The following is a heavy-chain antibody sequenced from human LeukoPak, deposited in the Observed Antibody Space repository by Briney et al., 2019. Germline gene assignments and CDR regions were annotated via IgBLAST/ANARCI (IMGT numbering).Heavy chain of an antibody. CDR2: FDPEDGET. Sequence: ASVKVSCKVSGYTLTELAMHWGRQAPGKGLGWMGGFDPEDGETIYAQKFQGRVTMTEDTSTDTAYMELSSLRSEDTAVYYCATGTPPRGVNFFDYWGQGTLVTVSS. CDR1: GYTLTELA. J-gene: IGHJ4*02. CDR3: ATGTPPRGVNFFDY. V-gene: IGHV1-24*01. D-gene: IGHD3-16*01.